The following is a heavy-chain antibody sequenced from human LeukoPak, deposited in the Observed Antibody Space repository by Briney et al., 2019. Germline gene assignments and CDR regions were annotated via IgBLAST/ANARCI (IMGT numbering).Heavy chain of an antibody. CDR3: ARGRVYDYVWGSYRPLDY. CDR1: GYTFTSYG. V-gene: IGHV1-18*01. Sequence: ASVKVSCKASGYTFTSYGISWVRQAPGQGLEWMGWISAYNGNTNYAQKLQGRVTMTTDTSTSTAYMELRSLRSDDTAVYYCARGRVYDYVWGSYRPLDYWGQGTLVTVSS. J-gene: IGHJ4*02. D-gene: IGHD3-16*02. CDR2: ISAYNGNT.